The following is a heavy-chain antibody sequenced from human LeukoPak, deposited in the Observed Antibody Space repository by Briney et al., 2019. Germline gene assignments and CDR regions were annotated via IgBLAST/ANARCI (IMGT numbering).Heavy chain of an antibody. D-gene: IGHD3-3*01. CDR3: TRVVTYDFWSGFLFDF. V-gene: IGHV3-49*04. Sequence: GGSLRLSCTTSGFTFGDYAMSWVRQAPGKGLEWVAFIRSKAYGGTTEYAASVKARFTISRDDSKDIAYLQMHSLKTEDTAVYYCTRVVTYDFWSGFLFDFWGQGTLVTVSS. J-gene: IGHJ4*02. CDR2: IRSKAYGGTT. CDR1: GFTFGDYA.